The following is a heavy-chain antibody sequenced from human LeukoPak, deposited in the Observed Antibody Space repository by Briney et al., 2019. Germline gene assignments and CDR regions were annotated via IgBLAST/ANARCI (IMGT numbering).Heavy chain of an antibody. CDR1: GYTFTSYG. CDR2: ISAYNGNT. V-gene: IGHV1-18*01. J-gene: IGHJ6*03. Sequence: GASVKVSCKASGYTFTSYGISWVRQAPGQGLEWMGWISAYNGNTNYAQKLQGRVTMTTDTSTSTAYMELRSLRSDDTAVYYCARGYPVAAPPVYYYYYYYMDVWGKGTTVTVSS. D-gene: IGHD6-6*01. CDR3: ARGYPVAAPPVYYYYYYYMDV.